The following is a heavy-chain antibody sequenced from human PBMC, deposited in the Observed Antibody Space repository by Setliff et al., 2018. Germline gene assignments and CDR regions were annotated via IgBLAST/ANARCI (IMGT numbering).Heavy chain of an antibody. D-gene: IGHD5-12*01. V-gene: IGHV3-11*04. CDR3: ARDITRDGYNSGAFDI. CDR1: GFTFSGYY. CDR2: ISGSSGGI. J-gene: IGHJ3*02. Sequence: GGSLRLSCAASGFTFSGYYMTWIRQAPGKGLEWVSYISGSSGGIYYADSVKGRFTISRDNAKKSLYREMNSLRAEDTAVYYCARDITRDGYNSGAFDIWGQGTMVTVSS.